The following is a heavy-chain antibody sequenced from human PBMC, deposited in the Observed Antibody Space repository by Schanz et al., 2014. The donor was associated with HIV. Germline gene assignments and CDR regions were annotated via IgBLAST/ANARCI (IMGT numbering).Heavy chain of an antibody. J-gene: IGHJ6*02. CDR2: INHSEST. Sequence: QVQLQQWGAGLLKPSETLSLKCAVYGGSFSGYYWTWIRQSPGKGLGWIGEINHSESTNYNPSLKRRVTLSVDTSKNQFSLKLSSVTAADTAVYYCGRVSGYYGMDVWGQGTAVTVSS. D-gene: IGHD6-25*01. CDR3: GRVSGYYGMDV. CDR1: GGSFSGYY. V-gene: IGHV4-34*01.